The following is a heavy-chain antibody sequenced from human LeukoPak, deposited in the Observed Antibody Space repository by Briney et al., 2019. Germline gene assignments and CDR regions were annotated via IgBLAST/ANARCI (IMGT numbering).Heavy chain of an antibody. D-gene: IGHD6-13*01. J-gene: IGHJ4*02. V-gene: IGHV4-34*01. Sequence: SETLSLTCAVYGGSFSGYYWSWIRQPPGKGLEWTGEINHSGSTNYNPSLKSRVTISVDTSKNQFSLKLSSVTAADTAVYYCARGYSSSWYSRLVFDYWGQGTLVTVSS. CDR1: GGSFSGYY. CDR3: ARGYSSSWYSRLVFDY. CDR2: INHSGST.